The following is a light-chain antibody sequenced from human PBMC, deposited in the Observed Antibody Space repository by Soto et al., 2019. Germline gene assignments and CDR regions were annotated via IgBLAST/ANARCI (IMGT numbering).Light chain of an antibody. V-gene: IGLV2-14*03. Sequence: QSALTQPASVSGSPGQSITISCSGTSSDVGGYNYVSWYQHHPGKAPKRMIYDVSNRPSGVSNRFSGSKSGNTASLTISGLQAEDEADYYCSSYTSSSTGVVFGGGTQLTVL. CDR3: SSYTSSSTGVV. CDR1: SSDVGGYNY. CDR2: DVS. J-gene: IGLJ2*01.